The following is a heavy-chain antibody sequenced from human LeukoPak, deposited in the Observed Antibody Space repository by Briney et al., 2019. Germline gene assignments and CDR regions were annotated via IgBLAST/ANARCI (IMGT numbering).Heavy chain of an antibody. Sequence: PGGSLRLSCAASGFTFSSYSMNWVRQAPGKGLEWVSSISSNSSYIYYADSVKGRFTISRDNAKNSLYLQMNSLRAEDTAVYYCARDCSSGYYDFWSGYWAFDIWGQGTMVTVSS. CDR2: ISSNSSYI. CDR1: GFTFSSYS. CDR3: ARDCSSGYYDFWSGYWAFDI. J-gene: IGHJ3*02. D-gene: IGHD3-3*01. V-gene: IGHV3-21*01.